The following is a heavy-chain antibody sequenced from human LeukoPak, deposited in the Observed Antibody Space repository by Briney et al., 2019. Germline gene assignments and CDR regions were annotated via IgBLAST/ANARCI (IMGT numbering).Heavy chain of an antibody. CDR2: ISSSSTI. V-gene: IGHV3-48*02. J-gene: IGHJ4*02. CDR1: GFTFSSYS. D-gene: IGHD2-15*01. Sequence: SGGSLRLSCAASGFTFSSYSMNWVRQAPGKGLEWVSYISSSSTIYYADSVKGRFTISRDNAKNSLYLQMNSLRDEDTSVYYCARVRGGGSCFDYWGQGTLVTVSS. CDR3: ARVRGGGSCFDY.